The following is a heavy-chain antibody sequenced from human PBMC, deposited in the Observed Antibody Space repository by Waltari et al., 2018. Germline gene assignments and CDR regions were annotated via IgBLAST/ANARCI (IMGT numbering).Heavy chain of an antibody. V-gene: IGHV4-39*07. CDR2: IYYSGST. J-gene: IGHJ4*02. CDR3: ASRGTVTSDY. Sequence: QLQLQESGPGLVKPSETLSLTCTVSGGSISSSSYYWGCIRQPPGKGLEWIGSIYYSGSTYYNPSLKSRVTISVDTSKNQFSLKLSSVTAADTAVYYCASRGTVTSDYWGQGTLVTVSS. CDR1: GGSISSSSYY. D-gene: IGHD4-17*01.